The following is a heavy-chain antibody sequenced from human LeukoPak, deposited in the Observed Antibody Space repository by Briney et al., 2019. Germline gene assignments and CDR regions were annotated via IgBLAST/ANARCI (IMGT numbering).Heavy chain of an antibody. D-gene: IGHD3-10*01. V-gene: IGHV3-33*01. Sequence: PGGSLRLSCAASGFTFSRFGMRWVRQAPGKGPEWVAVIWFDGSKEYYADSVKGRFNISRDNSKNTLYLQLDSLRAGDTAVYYCARGGENFFDYWGQGTLVTVSS. CDR1: GFTFSRFG. J-gene: IGHJ4*02. CDR2: IWFDGSKE. CDR3: ARGGENFFDY.